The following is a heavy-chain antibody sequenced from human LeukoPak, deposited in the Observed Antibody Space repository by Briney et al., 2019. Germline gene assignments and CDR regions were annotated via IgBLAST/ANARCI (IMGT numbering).Heavy chain of an antibody. CDR1: GFPFSNHA. CDR2: ISNGNT. D-gene: IGHD2-2*01. Sequence: GGSLRLSCAASGFPFSNHAMSWVRQPPGKGLEWVSAISNGNTYYADSVRGRFTISRDDSKNMVYLQMNSLRDEDTALYYCVREAEDCASSGLKSNGFDPWGQGTLVTGSS. CDR3: VREAEDCASSGLKSNGFDP. J-gene: IGHJ5*02. V-gene: IGHV3-23*01.